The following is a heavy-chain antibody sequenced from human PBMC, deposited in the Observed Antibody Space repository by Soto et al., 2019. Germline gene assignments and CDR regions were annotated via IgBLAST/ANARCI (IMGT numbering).Heavy chain of an antibody. Sequence: PGGPLRISCAASGFTFSSYGMHWVRQAPGKGLEWVAVIWYDGSNKYYADSVKGRFTISRDNSKNTLYLQMNSLRAEDTAVYYCARGTIRIAAAGIDYWGQGTLVTVSS. D-gene: IGHD6-13*01. J-gene: IGHJ4*02. V-gene: IGHV3-33*01. CDR1: GFTFSSYG. CDR3: ARGTIRIAAAGIDY. CDR2: IWYDGSNK.